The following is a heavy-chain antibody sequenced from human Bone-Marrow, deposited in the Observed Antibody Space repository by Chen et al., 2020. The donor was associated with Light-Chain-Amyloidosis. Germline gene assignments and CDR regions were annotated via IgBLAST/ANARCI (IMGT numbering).Heavy chain of an antibody. CDR2: INTDGSST. Sequence: EVQLVESGGGLVQPGGSLRLSCVASGFTFSSYWMHWVRQAPGKGLVWVSCINTDGSSTSYADSVKGRFTISRDNAKNTLFLQMSSLRADDTAVYYCARDSDCRSTSCYPLGTFDIWGQGTMVTVSS. V-gene: IGHV3-74*01. CDR3: ARDSDCRSTSCYPLGTFDI. J-gene: IGHJ3*02. CDR1: GFTFSSYW. D-gene: IGHD2-2*01.